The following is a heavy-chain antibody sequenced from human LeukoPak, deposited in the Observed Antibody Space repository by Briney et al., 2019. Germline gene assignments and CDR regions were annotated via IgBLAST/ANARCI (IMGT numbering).Heavy chain of an antibody. D-gene: IGHD3-22*01. CDR3: ARDRYSDTSRVPFDH. CDR2: IKYDGREK. J-gene: IGHJ4*02. CDR1: GFTFSSYS. Sequence: GGSLRLSCAASGFTFSSYSMNWVRQAPGKGLEWVANIKYDGREKYYVDSVKGRFTISRDNARNSIYLQMSSLRVDDTAVYYCARDRYSDTSRVPFDHWGQGILVTVSS. V-gene: IGHV3-7*01.